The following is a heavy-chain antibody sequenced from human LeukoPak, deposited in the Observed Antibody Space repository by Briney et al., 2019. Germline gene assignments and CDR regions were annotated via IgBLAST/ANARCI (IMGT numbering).Heavy chain of an antibody. CDR2: IIPIFGTA. CDR3: ARDGGKIQLWPHFDY. J-gene: IGHJ4*02. CDR1: GGTFSSYA. Sequence: GASVKVSCKASGGTFSSYAISWVRQAPGQGLEWMGGIIPIFGTANYAQKFQGRVTITTDESTSTAYMELSSLRSEDTAVYYCARDGGKIQLWPHFDYWGQGTLVTVSS. D-gene: IGHD5-18*01. V-gene: IGHV1-69*05.